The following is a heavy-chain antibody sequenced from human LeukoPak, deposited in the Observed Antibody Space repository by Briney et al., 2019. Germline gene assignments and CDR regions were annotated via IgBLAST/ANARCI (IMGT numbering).Heavy chain of an antibody. J-gene: IGHJ4*02. CDR3: ARTPYDFWSGYYTGILGY. Sequence: ASVKVSCKASGYTFTSYGISWVRQAPGQGLEWMGWISAYNGNTNYAQKLQGRVTMTTDTSTSTAYMELRSLRSDDTAVYYCARTPYDFWSGYYTGILGYWGQGTLVTVSS. V-gene: IGHV1-18*01. CDR1: GYTFTSYG. CDR2: ISAYNGNT. D-gene: IGHD3-3*01.